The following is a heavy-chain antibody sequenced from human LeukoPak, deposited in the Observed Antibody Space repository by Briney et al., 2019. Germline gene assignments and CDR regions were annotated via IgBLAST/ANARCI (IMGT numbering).Heavy chain of an antibody. CDR3: ARAPQSMVLDY. CDR2: INPSGGST. CDR1: GYTFTGYY. J-gene: IGHJ4*02. Sequence: ASVKVSCKASGYTFTGYYMHWVRQAPGQGLEWMGIINPSGGSTSYAQKFQGRVTMTRDTSTSTVYMELSSLRSEDTAVYYCARAPQSMVLDYWGQGTLVTVSS. D-gene: IGHD3-10*01. V-gene: IGHV1-46*01.